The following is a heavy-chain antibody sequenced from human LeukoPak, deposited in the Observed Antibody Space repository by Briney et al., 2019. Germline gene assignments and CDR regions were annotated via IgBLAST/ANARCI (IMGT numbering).Heavy chain of an antibody. CDR1: GGSFSGYY. Sequence: SETLSLTCAVYGGSFSGYYWSWIRQPPGKGLEWIGSIYHSGSTYYNPSLKSRVTISVDTSKNQFSLKLSSVTAADTALYYCARDLGTRYYDSSGTDAFDIWGQGTMVTVSS. D-gene: IGHD3-22*01. J-gene: IGHJ3*02. CDR2: IYHSGST. CDR3: ARDLGTRYYDSSGTDAFDI. V-gene: IGHV4-34*01.